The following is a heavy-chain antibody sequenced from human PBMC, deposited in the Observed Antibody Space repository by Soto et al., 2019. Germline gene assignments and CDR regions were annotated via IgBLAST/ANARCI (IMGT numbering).Heavy chain of an antibody. D-gene: IGHD2-2*02. Sequence: PGESLKISCQGSGYNFSTFWISWARQLPGKGLEWMGRINPSDSYTFYSPSFQGQVTLSADKSVNTAYLQWSSLKATDTATFYCARHFCSGTSCYKDYYHGIDAWGQGTAVTVSS. CDR2: INPSDSYT. CDR3: ARHFCSGTSCYKDYYHGIDA. CDR1: GYNFSTFW. V-gene: IGHV5-10-1*04. J-gene: IGHJ6*02.